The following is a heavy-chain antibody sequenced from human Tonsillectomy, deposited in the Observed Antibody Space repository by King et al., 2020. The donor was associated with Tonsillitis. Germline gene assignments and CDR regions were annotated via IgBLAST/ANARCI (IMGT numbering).Heavy chain of an antibody. J-gene: IGHJ6*02. D-gene: IGHD6-19*01. Sequence: FLEQNKDWVRQSPEKGLEWVGRTRNKPNRYTTEYAASVEGRFIISRDESKNSLHLQMNSLKIEDTAVYYCARGSGWYEEGRYCYGMYVWGQGGTVTVS. CDR2: TRNKPNRYTT. CDR3: ARGSGWYEEGRYCYGMYV. CDR1: FLEQN. V-gene: IGHV3-72*01.